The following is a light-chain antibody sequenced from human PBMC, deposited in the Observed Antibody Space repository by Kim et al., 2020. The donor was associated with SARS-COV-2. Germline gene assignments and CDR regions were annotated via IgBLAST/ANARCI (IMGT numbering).Light chain of an antibody. CDR3: QQYGTSLYT. V-gene: IGKV3-20*01. CDR2: GAS. CDR1: QTVTSSN. J-gene: IGKJ2*01. Sequence: LSPGERATRSCRASQTVTSSNLAWFQQKPGQAPRLLIYGASSRATGIPDRFSGSGSGTDFTLTIRRLEPEDFAVYYCQQYGTSLYTFGQGTKLEI.